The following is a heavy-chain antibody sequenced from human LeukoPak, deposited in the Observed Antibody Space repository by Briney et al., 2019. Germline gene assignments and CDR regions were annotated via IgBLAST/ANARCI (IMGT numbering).Heavy chain of an antibody. CDR3: ARGLHYYDSSGHNWFDP. CDR1: GGSIGSFY. Sequence: SETLSLTCTVSGGSIGSFYWSWIRQPPGKGLEWIGHLHYSGRTNHNPSLKSRLTMLIDRSKNQFSLNLSSVTAADTAVYYCARGLHYYDSSGHNWFDPWGQGTLVTVSS. CDR2: LHYSGRT. J-gene: IGHJ5*02. D-gene: IGHD3-22*01. V-gene: IGHV4-59*01.